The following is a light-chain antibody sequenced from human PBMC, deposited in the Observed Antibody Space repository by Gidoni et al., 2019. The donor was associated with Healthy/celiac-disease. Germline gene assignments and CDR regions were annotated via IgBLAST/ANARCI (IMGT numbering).Light chain of an antibody. V-gene: IGKV3-11*01. J-gene: IGKJ1*01. CDR2: DAS. Sequence: EIVLTQSPATLSLSPGARATPSCTASQSVSSYLAWYQQKPGQAPRLLIYDASNRATGIPARFSGSGSGTDFTLTISSLEPEDFAVYYCQQRSNWPPTFGQGTKVEIK. CDR3: QQRSNWPPT. CDR1: QSVSSY.